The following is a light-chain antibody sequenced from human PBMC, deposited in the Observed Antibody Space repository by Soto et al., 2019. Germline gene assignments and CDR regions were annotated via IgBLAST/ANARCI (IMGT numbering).Light chain of an antibody. CDR1: SSDVGTYNL. Sequence: QSVLTQPASVSGSPGQSITVSCTDTSSDVGTYNLVSWYQQHPGKGPKLIVYEVNKRPSGVSDRFSGSKSGNSDSLTISGLQAEEEAEYYCCSYIGHNSWVFGGGTPRTVL. V-gene: IGLV2-23*02. CDR2: EVN. CDR3: CSYIGHNSWV. J-gene: IGLJ3*02.